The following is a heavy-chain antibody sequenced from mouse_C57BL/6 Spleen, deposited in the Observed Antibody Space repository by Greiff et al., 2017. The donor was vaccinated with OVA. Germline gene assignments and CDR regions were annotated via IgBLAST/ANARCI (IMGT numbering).Heavy chain of an antibody. V-gene: IGHV1-76*01. CDR2: IYPGSGNT. Sequence: VQLQQSGAELVRPGASVKLSCKASGYTFTDYYINWVKQRPGQGLEWIARIYPGSGNTYYNEKFKGKATMTAEKTSIAAYMQLSSLKSEDSAVYFWARQDYGKGSFDYWGQGTTLTVSS. CDR1: GYTFTDYY. J-gene: IGHJ2*01. D-gene: IGHD2-1*01. CDR3: ARQDYGKGSFDY.